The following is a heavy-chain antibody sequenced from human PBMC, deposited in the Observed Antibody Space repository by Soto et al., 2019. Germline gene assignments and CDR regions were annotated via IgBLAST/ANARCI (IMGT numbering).Heavy chain of an antibody. Sequence: SETLSLTCTVSGGSISSYYWSWIRQPPGKGLKWIGYIYYSGSTNYNPSLKSRVTISVDTSKNQFSLKLSSVTAADTAVYYCARALILTGYYIHDAFDIWGQGTMVTVSS. CDR2: IYYSGST. J-gene: IGHJ3*02. D-gene: IGHD3-9*01. CDR1: GGSISSYY. V-gene: IGHV4-59*01. CDR3: ARALILTGYYIHDAFDI.